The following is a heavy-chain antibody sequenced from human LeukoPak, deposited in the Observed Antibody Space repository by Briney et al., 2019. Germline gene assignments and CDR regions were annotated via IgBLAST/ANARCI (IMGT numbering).Heavy chain of an antibody. CDR3: ARGFRSVTTWGYFDY. D-gene: IGHD4-17*01. V-gene: IGHV3-66*01. CDR1: GFTVSTNY. CDR2: IYSGGGT. Sequence: AGGSLRLSCAASGFTVSTNYMSWVRQAPGKGLEWVSLIYSGGGTYYADSVKGRFTISRDNSRNTLSLQMSSLRVDDTAVYYCARGFRSVTTWGYFDYWGQGALVTVSS. J-gene: IGHJ4*02.